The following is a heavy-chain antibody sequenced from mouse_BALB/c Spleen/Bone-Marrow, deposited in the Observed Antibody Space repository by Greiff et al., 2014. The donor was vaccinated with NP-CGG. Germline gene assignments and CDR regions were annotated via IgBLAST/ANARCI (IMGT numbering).Heavy chain of an antibody. J-gene: IGHJ1*01. CDR2: IDPANGNT. CDR1: GFNIKDTY. Sequence: EVKLMESGAELVKPGASVKLSCTASGFNIKDTYMHWVKERPEQGLEWIGRIDPANGNTKYDPKFQGKATITADTSSSTAYLQLSGLTSEDTAVYYCVYGRDWYFDAWGAGTTVTVSS. V-gene: IGHV14-3*02. D-gene: IGHD1-1*01. CDR3: VYGRDWYFDA.